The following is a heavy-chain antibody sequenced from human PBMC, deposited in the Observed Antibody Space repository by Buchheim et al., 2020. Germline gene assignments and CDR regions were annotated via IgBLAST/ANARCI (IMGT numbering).Heavy chain of an antibody. CDR2: ISYGAVNK. J-gene: IGHJ4*02. CDR1: GFSFRSYG. CDR3: AKGDGSTTATYYDY. D-gene: IGHD4-17*01. V-gene: IGHV3-30*18. Sequence: QVQLVESGGGVVQPGGSLRLSCAGSGFSFRSYGMHWVRQAPGKGLEWVAVISYGAVNKYYADSVKGRFTISRDNSNSTLYLQMNSLRAEDTAVYYCAKGDGSTTATYYDYWGQGTL.